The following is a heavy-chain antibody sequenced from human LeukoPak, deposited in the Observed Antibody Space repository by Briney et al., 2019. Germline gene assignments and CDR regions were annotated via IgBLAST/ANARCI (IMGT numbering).Heavy chain of an antibody. V-gene: IGHV4-38-2*02. CDR1: GYSISSGYY. CDR3: ARLPERSDLLPSYANSFDW. J-gene: IGHJ4*02. Sequence: PSETLSLTCTVSGYSISSGYYWGWIRQPPGKGLEWIGSIYHSGSTYYNASLNSRITMSIDTSKNRFSLRLSSVTAADTAVFFCARLPERSDLLPSYANSFDWWGQGTLVTVSS. D-gene: IGHD3-9*01. CDR2: IYHSGST.